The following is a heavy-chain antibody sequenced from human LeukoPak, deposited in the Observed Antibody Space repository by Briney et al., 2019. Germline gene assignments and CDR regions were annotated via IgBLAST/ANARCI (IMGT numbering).Heavy chain of an antibody. J-gene: IGHJ4*02. V-gene: IGHV1-46*01. D-gene: IGHD6-19*01. Sequence: GASVKVSCKASGYTFTSYYMHWVRQAPGQGLEWMGIINPSGGSTSYAQKFQGRVTMTRDTSTSTVYMELSSLRSEDTAVYYCARDLRVRGWCGRVLGYWGQGTLVTVSS. CDR1: GYTFTSYY. CDR2: INPSGGST. CDR3: ARDLRVRGWCGRVLGY.